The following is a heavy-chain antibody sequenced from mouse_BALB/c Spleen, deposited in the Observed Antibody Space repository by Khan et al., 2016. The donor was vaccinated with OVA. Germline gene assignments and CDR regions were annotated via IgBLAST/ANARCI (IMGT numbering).Heavy chain of an antibody. CDR1: GYTFTDYN. J-gene: IGHJ3*01. CDR3: SSSGCGSFAF. CDR2: IYPNNGVT. Sequence: VQLQQSGPELVKPGASVKIFCKASGYTFTDYNMDWVKQSLGKSLEWIGYIYPNNGVTVYNQKFKTKATLTVDSSSSTAYMELRSLPSKDSAVYFCSSSGCGSFAFWGQGTLVTVSA. V-gene: IGHV1S29*02. D-gene: IGHD1-2*01.